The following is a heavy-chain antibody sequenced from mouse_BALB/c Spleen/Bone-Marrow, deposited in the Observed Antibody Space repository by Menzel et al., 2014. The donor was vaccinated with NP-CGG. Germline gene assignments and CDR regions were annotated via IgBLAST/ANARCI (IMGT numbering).Heavy chain of an antibody. CDR1: GFSLTRYG. Sequence: QVQLQQSGPGLVAPSQSLSITCTISGFSLTRYGVHWVRQPPGKGLEWLVVIWSDGSTTYNSALKSRLGITKDNSKSQVYLKMNSLQTDDTAMYYCARNGNFFAMDSWGQGTSVTVSS. CDR2: IWSDGST. D-gene: IGHD2-1*01. J-gene: IGHJ4*01. CDR3: ARNGNFFAMDS. V-gene: IGHV2-6-1*01.